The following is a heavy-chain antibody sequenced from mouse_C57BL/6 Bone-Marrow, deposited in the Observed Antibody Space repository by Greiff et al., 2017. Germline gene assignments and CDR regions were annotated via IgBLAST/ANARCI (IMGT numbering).Heavy chain of an antibody. CDR1: GYTFTSYW. J-gene: IGHJ3*01. Sequence: QVQLQQPGAELVKPGASVKLSCKASGYTFTSYWMQWVKQRPGQGLEWIGEIDPSDSYTNYNQKFKGKATLTVDTSSSTAYMQRSSLTSEDSAVYYCARGGMVTTRGFAYWGQGTLVTVSA. CDR3: ARGGMVTTRGFAY. CDR2: IDPSDSYT. D-gene: IGHD2-2*01. V-gene: IGHV1-50*01.